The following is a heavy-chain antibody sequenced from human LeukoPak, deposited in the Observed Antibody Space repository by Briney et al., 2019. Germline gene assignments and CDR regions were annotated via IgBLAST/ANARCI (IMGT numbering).Heavy chain of an antibody. CDR1: GGIFSSYA. CDR2: IIPIFGTA. V-gene: IGHV1-69*01. J-gene: IGHJ4*02. CDR3: ARGKSGVVVTAIALDY. D-gene: IGHD2-21*02. Sequence: SVTVSCTASGGIFSSYAISWVRQAPGPGLEWMGGIIPIFGTANYAQKFQGRVTITADESTSTAYMELISLRSEDTAVYYCARGKSGVVVTAIALDYWGQGTLVTVSS.